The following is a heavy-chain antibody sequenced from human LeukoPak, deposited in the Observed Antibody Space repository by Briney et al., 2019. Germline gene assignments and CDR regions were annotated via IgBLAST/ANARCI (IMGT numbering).Heavy chain of an antibody. V-gene: IGHV3-48*03. D-gene: IGHD4-17*01. J-gene: IGHJ6*03. CDR1: GFTFSSYE. Sequence: GGSLRLSCAASGFTFSSYEMNWVRQAPGKGLEWVSYISSSGSTIYYADSVKGRFTISRDNAKNSLYLQMNSLRAEDTAVYYCARDSGDYGAYYYYYYMDVWGKGTTVTISS. CDR2: ISSSGSTI. CDR3: ARDSGDYGAYYYYYYMDV.